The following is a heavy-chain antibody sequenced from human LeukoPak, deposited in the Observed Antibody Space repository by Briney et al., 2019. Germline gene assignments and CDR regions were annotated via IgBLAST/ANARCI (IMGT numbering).Heavy chain of an antibody. V-gene: IGHV3-49*04. CDR2: IRSKAYGGTT. CDR1: GFTFGDYA. Sequence: PGGSLRLSCTASGFTFGDYAMSWVRQAPGKGLEWVGFIRSKAYGGTTEYAASVKGRFTISRDDSKSIAYLQMNSLRAEDTAVYYCARGPRGSGVDNWFDPWGQGTLVTVSS. J-gene: IGHJ5*02. D-gene: IGHD2-15*01. CDR3: ARGPRGSGVDNWFDP.